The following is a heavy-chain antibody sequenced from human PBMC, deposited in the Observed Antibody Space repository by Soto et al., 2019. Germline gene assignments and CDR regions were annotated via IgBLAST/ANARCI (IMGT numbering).Heavy chain of an antibody. J-gene: IGHJ4*02. CDR1: GLTFSDHY. CDR3: ARRITGSPPADGGY. Sequence: EVQLVESGGGLVQPGGSLRLSCVASGLTFSDHYMDWVRQAPGKGLEWVGRIRNKGNGYSTDYAASVKGRFTILRDDSQTSLYLQMNSLTTEDTAVYYCARRITGSPPADGGYWGQGTLVTVSS. D-gene: IGHD1-20*01. CDR2: IRNKGNGYST. V-gene: IGHV3-72*01.